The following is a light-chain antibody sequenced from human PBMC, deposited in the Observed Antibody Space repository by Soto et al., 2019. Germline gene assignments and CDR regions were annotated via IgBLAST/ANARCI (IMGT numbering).Light chain of an antibody. CDR1: SSNIGSNT. J-gene: IGLJ3*02. Sequence: SVLTQPPSASGTPGQRVTISCSGSSSNIGSNTVNWYQQLPGTAPKLLIYSNNQRPSGVPDRFSGSKSGTSASLAISGLQSEDEADYYSTSYAGSNNLVFAGGTKVTVL. V-gene: IGLV1-44*01. CDR3: TSYAGSNNLV. CDR2: SNN.